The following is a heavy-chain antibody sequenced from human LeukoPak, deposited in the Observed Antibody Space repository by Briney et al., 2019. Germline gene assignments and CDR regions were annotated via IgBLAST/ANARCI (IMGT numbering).Heavy chain of an antibody. CDR2: ISGGGGST. CDR3: ARDRGLVATNTFDY. Sequence: PGGSLRLSCAASGFTFTSYSMNWVRQAPGKGLEWVSTISGGGGSTYYADSVKGRFTISRDNSKNTLYLQVNSLRAEDTAVYYCARDRGLVATNTFDYWGQGTLVTVSS. D-gene: IGHD5-12*01. CDR1: GFTFTSYS. V-gene: IGHV3-23*01. J-gene: IGHJ4*02.